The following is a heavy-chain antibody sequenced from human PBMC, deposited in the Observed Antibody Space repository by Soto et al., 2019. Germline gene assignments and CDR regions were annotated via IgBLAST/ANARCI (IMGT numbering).Heavy chain of an antibody. D-gene: IGHD6-13*01. V-gene: IGHV5-51*03. CDR2: IYPGDSET. J-gene: IGHJ5*02. CDR1: GYSFTSYW. Sequence: PGESLKISCKGSGYSFTSYWISWVRQMPGKGLEWMGIIYPGDSETKYSPSFQGQVTISADKSINTAYLQWISLKASDTAMYYCARRRAGNPDDWFDPWGQGTLVTVS. CDR3: ARRRAGNPDDWFDP.